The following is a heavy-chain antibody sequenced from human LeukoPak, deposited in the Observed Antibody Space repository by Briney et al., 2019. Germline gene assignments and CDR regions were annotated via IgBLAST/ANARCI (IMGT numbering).Heavy chain of an antibody. CDR2: ISGSGGST. D-gene: IGHD2-15*01. V-gene: IGHV3-23*01. CDR1: GFTFSSYA. CDR3: AKDCRYCSGGTCHPTLDY. Sequence: GGSLRLSFAASGFTFSSYAMSWVRQAPGKGLEWVSTISGSGGSTYYADSVKGRFTISRDNSKNTLYLQMNSLRAEDTAVYYCAKDCRYCSGGTCHPTLDYWGQGSLVTVSS. J-gene: IGHJ4*02.